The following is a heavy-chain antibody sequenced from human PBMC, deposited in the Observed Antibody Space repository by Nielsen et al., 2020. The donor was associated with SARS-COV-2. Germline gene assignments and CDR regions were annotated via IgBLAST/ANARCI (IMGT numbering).Heavy chain of an antibody. CDR3: AREIPNYYYYGMDV. D-gene: IGHD2-8*01. CDR2: INPSGGST. J-gene: IGHJ6*02. V-gene: IGHV1-46*01. Sequence: WVRQAPGQGLEWMGIINPSGGSTSYAQKFQGRVTMTRDTSTSTVYMELSSLRSEDTAVYYCAREIPNYYYYGMDVWGQGTTVTVSS.